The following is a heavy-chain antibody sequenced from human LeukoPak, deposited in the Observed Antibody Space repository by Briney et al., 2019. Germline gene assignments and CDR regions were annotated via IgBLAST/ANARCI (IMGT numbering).Heavy chain of an antibody. Sequence: GGSLRLSCAASGFTFSSYAMHWVRQAPGKGLEYVSAISSNGGSTYYANSVKGRFTISRDNSKNMPYLQMGSLRAEDMAVYYCARGDSGSYFLDYWGQGTLVTVSS. CDR3: ARGDSGSYFLDY. V-gene: IGHV3-64*01. CDR1: GFTFSSYA. J-gene: IGHJ4*02. CDR2: ISSNGGST. D-gene: IGHD1-26*01.